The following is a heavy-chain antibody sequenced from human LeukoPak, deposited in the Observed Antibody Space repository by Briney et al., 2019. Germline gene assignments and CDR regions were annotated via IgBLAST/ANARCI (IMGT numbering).Heavy chain of an antibody. CDR3: ARDPEHYGSGSYLDY. CDR1: GFTFSSYA. D-gene: IGHD3-10*01. CDR2: ISYDGSNK. V-gene: IGHV3-30*04. Sequence: GGSLRLSCAASGFTFSSYAMSWVRQAPGKGLEWVAVISYDGSNKNYADSVKGRFTISRDNSKNTLYLQMNSLRAEDTAVYYCARDPEHYGSGSYLDYWGQGSLVTVSS. J-gene: IGHJ4*02.